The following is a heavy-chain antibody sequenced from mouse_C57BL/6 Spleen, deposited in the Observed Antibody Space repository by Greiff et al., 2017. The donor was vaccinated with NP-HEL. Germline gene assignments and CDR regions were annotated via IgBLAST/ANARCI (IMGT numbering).Heavy chain of an antibody. CDR1: GYTFTDYE. CDR3: TRSDYDYDLLLDY. CDR2: IDPETGGT. V-gene: IGHV1-15*01. Sequence: QVQLQQSGAELVRPGASVTLSCKASGYTFTDYEMHWVKQTPVHGLEWIGAIDPETGGTAYNQKFKGKAILTADKSSSTAYMELRSLTSEDSAVYYCTRSDYDYDLLLDYWGQGTTLTVSS. J-gene: IGHJ2*01. D-gene: IGHD2-4*01.